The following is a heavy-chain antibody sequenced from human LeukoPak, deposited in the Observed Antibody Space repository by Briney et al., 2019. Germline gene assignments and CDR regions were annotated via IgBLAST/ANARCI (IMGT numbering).Heavy chain of an antibody. Sequence: GGSLRLSCAASGITFSAYGMSWVRQAPGKGLEWVSTISGSGTSTYYADSVKGRFTISRDSSKNTLYLQMNSLRAEDTAVYYCAKDFVYDDVDFWGQGTLVTVSS. CDR2: ISGSGTST. V-gene: IGHV3-23*01. CDR1: GITFSAYG. CDR3: AKDFVYDDVDF. D-gene: IGHD5/OR15-5a*01. J-gene: IGHJ4*02.